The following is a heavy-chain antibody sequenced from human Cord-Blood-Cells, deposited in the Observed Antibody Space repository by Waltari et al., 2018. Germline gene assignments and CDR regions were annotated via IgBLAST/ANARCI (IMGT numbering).Heavy chain of an antibody. V-gene: IGHV1-2*04. Sequence: QVQLVQSGAEVKKPGASVKVSCKASGYTFTGYYMHWVRQAPGQGLEWMGWINPNSGGTNYAQKFQGWVTMTRDTSISTAYMELSRLRSDDTAVYYCARGLPYYYGSGSYYGDYWGQGTLVTVSS. CDR2: INPNSGGT. J-gene: IGHJ4*02. CDR1: GYTFTGYY. D-gene: IGHD3-10*01. CDR3: ARGLPYYYGSGSYYGDY.